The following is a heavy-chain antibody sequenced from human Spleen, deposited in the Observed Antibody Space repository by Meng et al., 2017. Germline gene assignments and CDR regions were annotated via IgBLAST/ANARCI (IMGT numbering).Heavy chain of an antibody. Sequence: GESLKISCAASGFTFSDYYMSWIRQAPGKGLEWISYISLSGTTIYYADSVKGRFAISRDNAKNSLYLEMNSLRAGDTALYYCARVLLESYGLYDAFDIWGQGTMVTVSS. D-gene: IGHD5-18*01. CDR3: ARVLLESYGLYDAFDI. V-gene: IGHV3-11*01. J-gene: IGHJ3*02. CDR1: GFTFSDYY. CDR2: ISLSGTTI.